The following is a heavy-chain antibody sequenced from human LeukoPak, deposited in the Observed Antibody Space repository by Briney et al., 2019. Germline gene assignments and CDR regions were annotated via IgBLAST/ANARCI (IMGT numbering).Heavy chain of an antibody. Sequence: GESLKISCKGSGYSFTSYWIGWVRQMPGKGLEWMGIIYPGDSDTRYSPSFQGQVTISADKSISTAYLQWSSLKASDTAMYYCARLSNYDFWSGYYKAARNREYYFDYWGQGTLVTVSS. V-gene: IGHV5-51*01. CDR1: GYSFTSYW. J-gene: IGHJ4*02. CDR2: IYPGDSDT. CDR3: ARLSNYDFWSGYYKAARNREYYFDY. D-gene: IGHD3-3*01.